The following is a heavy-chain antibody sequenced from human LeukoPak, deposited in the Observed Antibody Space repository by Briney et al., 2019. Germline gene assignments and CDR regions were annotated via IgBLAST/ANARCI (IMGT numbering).Heavy chain of an antibody. J-gene: IGHJ3*02. CDR3: ASIPYDYVWGSYRYPNDAFDI. CDR1: GFTFSSYS. CDR2: ISSSSSYR. D-gene: IGHD3-16*02. V-gene: IGHV3-21*01. Sequence: GGSLRLSCAAPGFTFSSYSMNWVRQAAGKGLEWVSAISSSSSYRYYTDSVKGRFTISRDNAKNSLYLQMNSLSAEKTAVYYCASIPYDYVWGSYRYPNDAFDIWGQGTMVTVSS.